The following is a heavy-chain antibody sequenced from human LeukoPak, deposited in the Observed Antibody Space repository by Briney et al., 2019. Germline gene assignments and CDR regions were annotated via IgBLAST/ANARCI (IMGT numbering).Heavy chain of an antibody. CDR1: GGTFSSYA. CDR3: ATPSADAHYYYYGMDV. V-gene: IGHV1-69*06. CDR2: IIPIFGTA. D-gene: IGHD2-8*01. Sequence: SVKVSCKASGGTFSSYAISWVRQAPGQGLEWMGGIIPIFGTANYAQKFQGRVTITADKSTSTAYMELSSLRSEDTAVYYCATPSADAHYYYYGMDVWGKGTTVTVSS. J-gene: IGHJ6*04.